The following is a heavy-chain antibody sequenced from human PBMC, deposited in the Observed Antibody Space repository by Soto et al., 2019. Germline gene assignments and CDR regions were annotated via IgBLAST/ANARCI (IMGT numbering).Heavy chain of an antibody. Sequence: QLQLQESGPGLVKSSETLSLTCTVSGGSVYSDGYYWGWIRRPPGQGLEWIGNIYYSGSTYYNPSLKSRVTLSFDTSTNQLSLRLTAVTAADTAFYYCARRSRGRGYNYWGPGTLVTVSS. CDR3: ARRSRGRGYNY. CDR1: GGSVYSDGYY. V-gene: IGHV4-39*01. D-gene: IGHD2-15*01. CDR2: IYYSGST. J-gene: IGHJ4*02.